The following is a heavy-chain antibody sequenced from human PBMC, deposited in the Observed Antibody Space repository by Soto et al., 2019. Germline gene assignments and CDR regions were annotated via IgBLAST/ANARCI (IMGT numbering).Heavy chain of an antibody. D-gene: IGHD1-26*01. V-gene: IGHV4-59*01. CDR2: LYYSGIS. CDR1: GASISSYY. J-gene: IGHJ3*02. Sequence: QVQLQESGPGLVKPSETLSLTCTVSGASISSYYWSWIRQPPGKGLEWIGYLYYSGISNYNPSLKSRVTISLDTSKNQSSLKLSSVTAADTAVYYCARVGGAPLGAFDIWGQGTMVTVSS. CDR3: ARVGGAPLGAFDI.